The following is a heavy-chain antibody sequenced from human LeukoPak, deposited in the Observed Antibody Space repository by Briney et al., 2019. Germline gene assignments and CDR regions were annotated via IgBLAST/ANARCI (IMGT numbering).Heavy chain of an antibody. CDR3: ARVAGELFDY. V-gene: IGHV3-7*02. CDR2: INRDGTEK. Sequence: GGSLRLSCATSGFNFSDSRMTWVRQAPGKGLQWVANINRDGTEKHFLDSVEGRFTISRDNAKNSLYLQMNSLRDEDAAVYYCARVAGELFDYWGQGTLVTVS. D-gene: IGHD3-16*01. J-gene: IGHJ4*02. CDR1: GFNFSDSR.